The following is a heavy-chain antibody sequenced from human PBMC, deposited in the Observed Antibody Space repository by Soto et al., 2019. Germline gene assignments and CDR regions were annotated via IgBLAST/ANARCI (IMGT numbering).Heavy chain of an antibody. D-gene: IGHD3-10*01. Sequence: QLQLQESGSGLVKPSQTLSPTCAVSGGSISSGGYSWSWIRQPPGKGLEWIGYIYHSGSTYYNPSLRGRVTISVHRSKNQSSLKLSSVTAADTAVYYCAAGGALPRYYWGQGTLVTVSS. CDR3: AAGGALPRYY. CDR1: GGSISSGGYS. CDR2: IYHSGST. J-gene: IGHJ4*02. V-gene: IGHV4-30-2*01.